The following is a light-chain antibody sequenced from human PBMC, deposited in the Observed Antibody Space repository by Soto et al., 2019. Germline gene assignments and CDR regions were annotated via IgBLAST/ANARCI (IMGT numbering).Light chain of an antibody. V-gene: IGLV2-8*01. Sequence: QSALTQPPSASGSPGQSVAISGTGTSSDVGCSNYVSWYQRHPGKAPKLMIFEVNKRPSGVPNRFSGSKSGNTASLTVSGLQAEDEADYYCSSFAGINNPLVFGGGTKLTVL. CDR2: EVN. J-gene: IGLJ2*01. CDR1: SSDVGCSNY. CDR3: SSFAGINNPLV.